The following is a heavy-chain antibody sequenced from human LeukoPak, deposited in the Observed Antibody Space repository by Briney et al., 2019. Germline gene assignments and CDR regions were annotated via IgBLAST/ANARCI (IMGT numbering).Heavy chain of an antibody. CDR2: IIPIFGTA. CDR3: ARGAPYYYDSSGYYYTYNWFDP. J-gene: IGHJ5*02. D-gene: IGHD3-22*01. CDR1: GGTFSSYA. V-gene: IGHV1-69*05. Sequence: SVKVSCKASGGTFSSYAISWVRQAPGQGLEWMGGIIPIFGTANYAQKFQGRVTITTDESTSTAYMELSSLRSEDTAVYYCARGAPYYYDSSGYYYTYNWFDPWGQGTLVTVSS.